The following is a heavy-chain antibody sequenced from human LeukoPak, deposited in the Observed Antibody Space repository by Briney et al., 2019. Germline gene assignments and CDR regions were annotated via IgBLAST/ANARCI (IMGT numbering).Heavy chain of an antibody. CDR2: IYTSGST. J-gene: IGHJ6*04. CDR1: GDSISTSSYY. Sequence: SETLSLTCTVSGDSISTSSYYWSWIRQPAGKGLEWIGRIYTSGSTNYNPSLKSRVTMSVDTSKNQFSLKLSSVTAADTAVYYCARVLPAAAGAFYRMDVWGKGTTVTVSS. CDR3: ARVLPAAAGAFYRMDV. V-gene: IGHV4-4*07. D-gene: IGHD6-13*01.